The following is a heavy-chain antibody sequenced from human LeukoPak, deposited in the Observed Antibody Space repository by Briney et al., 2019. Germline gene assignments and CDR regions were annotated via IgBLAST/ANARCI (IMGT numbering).Heavy chain of an antibody. Sequence: GGSLRLSCAASGFTFSSYAMHWVRQAPGKGLEWVALISYDGSNKYYADSVKARFIISRDNSKNTVYLQMNSLRAEDTAVYYCARVEDYDILTGFDYWGQGTLVTVSS. CDR2: ISYDGSNK. J-gene: IGHJ4*02. V-gene: IGHV3-30*04. CDR3: ARVEDYDILTGFDY. D-gene: IGHD3-9*01. CDR1: GFTFSSYA.